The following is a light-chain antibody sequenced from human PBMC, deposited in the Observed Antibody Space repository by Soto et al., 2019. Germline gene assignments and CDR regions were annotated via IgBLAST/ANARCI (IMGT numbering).Light chain of an antibody. J-gene: IGKJ1*01. CDR2: AAS. CDR3: QQSSNWPPWT. CDR1: QSINTY. Sequence: DIQMTQSPSSLSASVGDRVTITCQTSQSINTYLNWYQQKPGKAPKLLIYAASSLQSGVPSRFSGSGSGTAFTLTISRLETEDFAVYYCQQSSNWPPWTLGKGTKGDIK. V-gene: IGKV1-39*01.